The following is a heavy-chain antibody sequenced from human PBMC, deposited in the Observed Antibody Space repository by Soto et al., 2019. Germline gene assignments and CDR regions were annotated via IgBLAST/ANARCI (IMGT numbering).Heavy chain of an antibody. Sequence: GGSLRLSCAASGFTFSSYAMSWVRQAPGKGLEWVSAVSGSGGSTYYADSVKGRFTISRDNSKNTLYLQMNGLRAEDTAVYYCASSTQNDFWSGYYYYGMDDWGQGTTVTVSS. V-gene: IGHV3-23*01. D-gene: IGHD3-3*01. CDR3: ASSTQNDFWSGYYYYGMDD. CDR1: GFTFSSYA. J-gene: IGHJ6*02. CDR2: VSGSGGST.